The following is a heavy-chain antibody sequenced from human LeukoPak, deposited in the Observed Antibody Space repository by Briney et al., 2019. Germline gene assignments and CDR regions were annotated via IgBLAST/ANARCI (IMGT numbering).Heavy chain of an antibody. CDR1: GYTFTGNF. CDR3: ARGGWELPTMDV. D-gene: IGHD1-26*01. J-gene: IGHJ6*03. CDR2: ISAYNGNT. Sequence: GASVKVSCKASGYTFTGNFVHWVRQAPGQGLEWMGWISAYNGNTNYAQKFQGRITMTTDTSTSTAYMELRSLRSDDTAVYYCARGGWELPTMDVWGKGTTVTVSS. V-gene: IGHV1-18*04.